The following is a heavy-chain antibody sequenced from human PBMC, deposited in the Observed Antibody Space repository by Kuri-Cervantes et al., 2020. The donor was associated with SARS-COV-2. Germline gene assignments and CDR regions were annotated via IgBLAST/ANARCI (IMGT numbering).Heavy chain of an antibody. CDR1: GFTFSSYS. D-gene: IGHD6-6*01. CDR2: ISSSSSYI. Sequence: GESLKISCAASGFTFSSYSMNWVRQAPGKGLEWVSSISSSSSYIYYADSVKGRFTISRDNAKNSLYLQMNSLRAEDTAVYYCARDGAARRPYMDVWGKGTTVTVSS. CDR3: ARDGAARRPYMDV. V-gene: IGHV3-21*01. J-gene: IGHJ6*03.